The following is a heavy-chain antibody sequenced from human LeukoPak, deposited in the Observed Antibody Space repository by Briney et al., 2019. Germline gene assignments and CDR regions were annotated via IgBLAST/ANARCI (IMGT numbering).Heavy chain of an antibody. J-gene: IGHJ4*02. Sequence: ASVKVSCKASGYTFTSYGISWVRQAPGQGLEWMGWISAYNGNTNYAQKLQGRVTMTTDTSTSTAYMELRSLRSDDTAVYYCARAAYCSGGSCYPILYWGQGTLVTVSS. CDR1: GYTFTSYG. CDR2: ISAYNGNT. D-gene: IGHD2-15*01. V-gene: IGHV1-18*01. CDR3: ARAAYCSGGSCYPILY.